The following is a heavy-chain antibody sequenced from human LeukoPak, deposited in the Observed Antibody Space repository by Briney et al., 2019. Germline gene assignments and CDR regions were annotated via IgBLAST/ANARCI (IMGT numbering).Heavy chain of an antibody. CDR2: INHSGST. J-gene: IGHJ6*03. CDR3: ARGLNYYGSGSHYRAGYYYMDV. CDR1: GGSFSGYY. V-gene: IGHV4-34*01. Sequence: PSETLSLTCAVYGGSFSGYYWSWIRQPPGRGLEWIGEINHSGSTNYNPSLKSRVTISVDTSKNQFSLKLSSVTAADTAVYYCARGLNYYGSGSHYRAGYYYMDVWGKGTTVTVSS. D-gene: IGHD3-10*01.